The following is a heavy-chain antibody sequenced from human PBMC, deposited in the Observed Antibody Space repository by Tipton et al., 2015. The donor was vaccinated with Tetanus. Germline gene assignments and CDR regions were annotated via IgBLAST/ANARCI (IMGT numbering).Heavy chain of an antibody. CDR2: IYYSGST. V-gene: IGHV4-59*01. CDR1: GGSISSYY. J-gene: IGHJ6*02. D-gene: IGHD3-9*01. Sequence: TLSLTCTVSGGSISSYYWSWIRQPPGKGLEWIGYIYYSGSTNYNPSLKSRVTISVDTSKNQFSLKLSSVTAADPAVYYCARFEYYDILTDGTGDYYGMVVWVQGTTVTVSS. CDR3: ARFEYYDILTDGTGDYYGMVV.